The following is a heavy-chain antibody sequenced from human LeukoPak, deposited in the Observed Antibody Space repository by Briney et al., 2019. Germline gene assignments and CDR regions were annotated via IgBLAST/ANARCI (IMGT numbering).Heavy chain of an antibody. Sequence: GGSLRLSCAASGNYWMHWVRQVPGKGLVWVSHINSDGSWTSYTDSVKGRFIISKDNAKNTVYLQMNSLRAEDTAVYYCVSFYETYWGRGTLVTVSS. V-gene: IGHV3-74*01. CDR2: INSDGSWT. J-gene: IGHJ4*02. CDR1: GNYW. D-gene: IGHD2/OR15-2a*01. CDR3: VSFYETY.